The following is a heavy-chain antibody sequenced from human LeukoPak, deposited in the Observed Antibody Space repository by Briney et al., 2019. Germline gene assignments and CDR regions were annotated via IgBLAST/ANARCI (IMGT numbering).Heavy chain of an antibody. CDR2: ISYDGSDE. J-gene: IGHJ3*02. CDR3: AKVHRWGYYGSSGWGVFDI. Sequence: PGRSLRLSCAASGFTFSNYAIHWVRQAPGKGLERVAVISYDGSDEYYADSVKGRFTISRDNSKNTLFLQMNSLRAEDTAVYYCAKVHRWGYYGSSGWGVFDIWGQGTVVTVSS. CDR1: GFTFSNYA. D-gene: IGHD3-22*01. V-gene: IGHV3-30*18.